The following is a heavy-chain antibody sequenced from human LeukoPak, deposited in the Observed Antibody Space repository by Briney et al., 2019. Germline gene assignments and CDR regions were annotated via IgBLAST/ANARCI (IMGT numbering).Heavy chain of an antibody. CDR2: IYYSGST. J-gene: IGHJ4*02. CDR3: ARGYIPYYFDY. D-gene: IGHD5-24*01. Sequence: PSETLSLTCTVSGGSISSYYWSWIRQPPGKGLEWIGYIYYSGSTNYNPSLKRRVNISVDTSKNQFSLKLSSVTAADTAVYYCARGYIPYYFDYWGQGTLVTVSS. V-gene: IGHV4-59*01. CDR1: GGSISSYY.